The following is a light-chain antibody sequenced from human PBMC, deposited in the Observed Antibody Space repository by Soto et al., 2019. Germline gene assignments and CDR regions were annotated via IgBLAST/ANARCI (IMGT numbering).Light chain of an antibody. V-gene: IGKV1-39*01. CDR1: QTITTY. J-gene: IGKJ1*01. CDR2: GAS. CDR3: QQSHSTPWT. Sequence: DIPMTQSPSSLSASVGDRVTITCRASQTITTYLNWYQQKPGKAPKLLIYGASSLQSGVPSRFTGCGSATDYTLTISSLQPEDFATYHCQQSHSTPWTFGQGTKVEIK.